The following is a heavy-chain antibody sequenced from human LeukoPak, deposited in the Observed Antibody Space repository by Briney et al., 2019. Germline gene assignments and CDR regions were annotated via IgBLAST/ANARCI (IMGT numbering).Heavy chain of an antibody. D-gene: IGHD6-13*01. V-gene: IGHV3-7*03. J-gene: IGHJ4*02. Sequence: GGSLRLSCAASGFTFSIYWMSWVRQAPGKGLEWVANIKQDGSEKYYVDSVKGRFTISRDNAKNSLYLQMNSLRAEDTAVYYCARAIISSISWYSPFDYWGQGTLVTVSS. CDR2: IKQDGSEK. CDR1: GFTFSIYW. CDR3: ARAIISSISWYSPFDY.